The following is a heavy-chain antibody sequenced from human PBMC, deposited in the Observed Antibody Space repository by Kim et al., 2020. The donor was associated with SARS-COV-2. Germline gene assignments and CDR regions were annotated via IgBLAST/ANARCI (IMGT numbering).Heavy chain of an antibody. CDR1: GGSISSYY. V-gene: IGHV4-4*07. J-gene: IGHJ2*01. CDR2: IYTSGST. Sequence: SETLSLTCTVSGGSISSYYWSWIRQPAGKGLEWIGRIYTSGSTNYNPSLKSRVTMSVDTSKNQFSLKLSSVTAADTAVYYCARTLTLSEWLPKPGDWYFDLWGRGTLVTVSS. CDR3: ARTLTLSEWLPKPGDWYFDL. D-gene: IGHD3-3*01.